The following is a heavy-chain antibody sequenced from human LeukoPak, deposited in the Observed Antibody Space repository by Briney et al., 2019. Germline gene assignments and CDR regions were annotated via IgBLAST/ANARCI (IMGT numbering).Heavy chain of an antibody. CDR3: AAPYSSTWFDY. V-gene: IGHV1-58*01. CDR2: IVVGSDNT. D-gene: IGHD6-13*01. Sequence: GTSVKVSCKASGFTFTTRSAVQWVRQARGQLLEWIGWIVVGSDNTNYAQKFQERVTITRDMSTSTAYMGLSSLRSEDTAVYYCAAPYSSTWFDYWGQGTLVTVSS. J-gene: IGHJ4*02. CDR1: GFTFTTRSA.